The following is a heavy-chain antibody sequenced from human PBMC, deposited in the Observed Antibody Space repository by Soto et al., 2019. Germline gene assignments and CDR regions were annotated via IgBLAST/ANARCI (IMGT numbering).Heavy chain of an antibody. D-gene: IGHD4-17*01. Sequence: GSLRLSCVASGFTFSSYGMHWVRQAPGKGLEWVAVISYDGSNKYYADSVKGRFTISRDNSKNTLYLQMNSLRAEDTAVYYCAKSDMSGDLGYYYYMDVWGKGTTVTVSS. V-gene: IGHV3-30*18. CDR1: GFTFSSYG. CDR3: AKSDMSGDLGYYYYMDV. CDR2: ISYDGSNK. J-gene: IGHJ6*03.